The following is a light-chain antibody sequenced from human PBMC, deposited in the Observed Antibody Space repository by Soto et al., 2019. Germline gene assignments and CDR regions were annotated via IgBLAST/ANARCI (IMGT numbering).Light chain of an antibody. J-gene: IGKJ4*01. CDR2: VAS. V-gene: IGKV1-9*01. CDR3: QQLNSYPLT. Sequence: DIQLTQSPSFLSASVGDSVTITCRASQGISSYLAWYQQKPGQAPKLLIYVASTLQSGVPSRFSGSGSGTEFTLTISSLQPEDFATYYCQQLNSYPLTFGGGTKVEIK. CDR1: QGISSY.